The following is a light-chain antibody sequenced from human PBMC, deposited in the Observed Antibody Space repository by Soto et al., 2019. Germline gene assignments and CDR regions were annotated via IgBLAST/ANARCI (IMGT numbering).Light chain of an antibody. J-gene: IGKJ4*01. CDR2: AAS. CDR1: QSISSY. V-gene: IGKV1-39*01. CDR3: QQRNSYPLT. Sequence: DIQMTQSPSSLSASVGYRVTITCRASQSISSYLNWYQQKPGKAPKVLIYAASSLQSGVPSRFSGSGSGTDFTLSISSLQPEDFATYYCQQRNSYPLTFGGGTKVDIK.